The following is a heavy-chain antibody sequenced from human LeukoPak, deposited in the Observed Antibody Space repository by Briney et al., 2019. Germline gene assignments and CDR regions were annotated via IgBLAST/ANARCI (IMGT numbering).Heavy chain of an antibody. D-gene: IGHD6-6*01. CDR3: AKFYSSSSPFDY. Sequence: PGGSLRLSCAASGFTFSSYGMHWVRQAPGKGLEWVAVISYDGGNKYYADSVKGRFTISRDNSKNTLYLQMNSLRAEDTAVYYCAKFYSSSSPFDYWGQGTLVTVSS. CDR1: GFTFSSYG. CDR2: ISYDGGNK. V-gene: IGHV3-30*18. J-gene: IGHJ4*02.